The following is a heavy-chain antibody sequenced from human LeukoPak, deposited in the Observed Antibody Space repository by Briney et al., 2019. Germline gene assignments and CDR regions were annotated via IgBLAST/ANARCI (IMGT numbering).Heavy chain of an antibody. D-gene: IGHD1-1*01. Sequence: PSETLSLTCTVSGPSIGGDYYWAWVRQPPGKGLEWIGSIYHSRSTYYGPALKSRVTISLDTSKNQFSLKLSSVTAADTAVYYCTRDPGYVRYMDVWGKGTTVTVSS. CDR1: GPSIGGDYY. V-gene: IGHV4-38-2*02. CDR3: TRDPGYVRYMDV. CDR2: IYHSRST. J-gene: IGHJ6*03.